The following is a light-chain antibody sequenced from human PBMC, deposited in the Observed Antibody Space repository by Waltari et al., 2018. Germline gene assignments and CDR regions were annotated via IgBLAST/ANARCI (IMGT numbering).Light chain of an antibody. CDR2: WAS. V-gene: IGKV4-1*01. Sequence: DIVMTQSPDSLAVSLGEGATVNCKSSQTVFYSSTNKNYLAWYQQKPGQPPKLLLYWASTRESGVPDRFSGSGSETDFTLTISSLQAEDVAGYYCQQYYSTPPTFGQGTKLEI. CDR3: QQYYSTPPT. J-gene: IGKJ2*01. CDR1: QTVFYSSTNKNY.